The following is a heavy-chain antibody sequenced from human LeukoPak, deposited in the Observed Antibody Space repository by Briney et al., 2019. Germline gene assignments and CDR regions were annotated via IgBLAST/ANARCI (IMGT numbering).Heavy chain of an antibody. D-gene: IGHD3/OR15-3a*01. V-gene: IGHV4-34*09. J-gene: IGHJ4*02. CDR2: IYYSGST. CDR1: GGSFSGYY. Sequence: SETLSLTCAVYGGSFSGYYWSWIRQPPGKGLEWIGYIYYSGSTYYNPSLKSRVTISVDTSKNQFSLKLSSVTAADTAVYYCAREFNGLAYFDYWGQGTLVTVSS. CDR3: AREFNGLAYFDY.